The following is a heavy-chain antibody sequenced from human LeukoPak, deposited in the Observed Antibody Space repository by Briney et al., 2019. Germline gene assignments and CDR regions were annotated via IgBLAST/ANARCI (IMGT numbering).Heavy chain of an antibody. CDR3: AIEGSYYFVY. CDR2: VGGTVGRT. Sequence: QSAGSLTLSCAASGFPISTYNMNWVRQAPAKGLEWVSGVGGTVGRTYYAAFVKGRFTIYRDNSKNTLYLQMSSLRADDTPVYYCAIEGSYYFVYWGRGTVVSVSS. J-gene: IGHJ4*02. CDR1: GFPISTYN. V-gene: IGHV3-23*01.